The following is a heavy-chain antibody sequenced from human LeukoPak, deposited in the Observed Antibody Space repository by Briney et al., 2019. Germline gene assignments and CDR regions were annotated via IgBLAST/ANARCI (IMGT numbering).Heavy chain of an antibody. CDR3: AKDSSDILTGYADY. CDR1: GFTVSSNY. J-gene: IGHJ4*02. D-gene: IGHD3-9*01. CDR2: IYSGGST. Sequence: GGSLRLSCAASGFTVSSNYMSWVRQAPGKGLEWVSVIYSGGSTYYADSVKGRFTISRDNSKNTLYLQMNSLRAEDTAVYYCAKDSSDILTGYADYWGQGTLVTVSS. V-gene: IGHV3-53*05.